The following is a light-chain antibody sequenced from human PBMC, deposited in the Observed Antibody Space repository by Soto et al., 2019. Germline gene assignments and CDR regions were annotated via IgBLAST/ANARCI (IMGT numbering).Light chain of an antibody. V-gene: IGKV2-28*01. J-gene: IGKJ4*01. CDR3: MQALQTPLT. CDR2: LGS. Sequence: DIVMTQSPLSLPVTPGEPASISCRSSQSLLHSNAHNYLDWYLQKPGQSPQLLIYLGSNRASWVPDRFSGSGSGTDFTLKISRVEADDVGVYYCMQALQTPLTFGGGTKVEIK. CDR1: QSLLHSNAHNY.